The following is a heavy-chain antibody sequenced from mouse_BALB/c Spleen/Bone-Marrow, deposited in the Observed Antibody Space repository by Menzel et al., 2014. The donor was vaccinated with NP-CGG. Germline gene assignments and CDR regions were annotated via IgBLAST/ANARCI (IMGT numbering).Heavy chain of an antibody. D-gene: IGHD2-14*01. Sequence: DVKLQESGAELVKPGASVKLSCTASGFNIKDTYMHCVKQRPEQGLEWIGRIDPANGNTKYDPKFQGKATITADTSSNTAYLQLSSLTSEDTAVYYCATYYRYDRRFAYWGQGTLVTVSA. J-gene: IGHJ3*01. V-gene: IGHV14-3*02. CDR1: GFNIKDTY. CDR3: ATYYRYDRRFAY. CDR2: IDPANGNT.